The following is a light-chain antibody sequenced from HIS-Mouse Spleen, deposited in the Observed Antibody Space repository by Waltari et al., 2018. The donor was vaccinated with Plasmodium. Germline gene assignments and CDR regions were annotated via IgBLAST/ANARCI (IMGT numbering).Light chain of an antibody. Sequence: QSALTQPASVSGSPGQSITISCTGTSSDVGSYNLVSWYQQHPGKAPKLMSYEGSKRPSGVSKRFSGSKSGNTASLTSSGLQAEDEADYYCCSYAGSSTWVFGGGTKLTVL. CDR2: EGS. CDR3: CSYAGSSTWV. V-gene: IGLV2-23*01. J-gene: IGLJ3*02. CDR1: SSDVGSYNL.